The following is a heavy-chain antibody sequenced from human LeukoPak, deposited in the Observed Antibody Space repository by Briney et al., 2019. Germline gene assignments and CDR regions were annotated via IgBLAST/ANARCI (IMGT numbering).Heavy chain of an antibody. CDR1: GGSISSSSYY. V-gene: IGHV4-39*01. CDR3: ARHWKDYYGSGSYYFDY. D-gene: IGHD3-10*01. Sequence: SETLSLTCTVSGGSISSSSYYWGWIRQPPGKGLEWIGSIYYSGSTYYTPSLKSRVTISVDTSKNQFSLKLSSVTAADTAVYYCARHWKDYYGSGSYYFDYWGQGTLVTVSS. J-gene: IGHJ4*02. CDR2: IYYSGST.